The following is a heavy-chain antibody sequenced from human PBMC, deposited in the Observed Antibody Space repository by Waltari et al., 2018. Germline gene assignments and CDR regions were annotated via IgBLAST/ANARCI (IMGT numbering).Heavy chain of an antibody. Sequence: QVQLVQSGAEVKKPGASVKVSCKASGYTFTGYYMHWVRQAPGQGLEWMGWINPKSGGTNYAQKCQGWVTMTRDTSISTAYMELSRLRSDDTAVYYCARESYSSSGGVDYWGQGTLVTVSS. CDR3: ARESYSSSGGVDY. D-gene: IGHD6-13*01. J-gene: IGHJ4*02. CDR2: INPKSGGT. CDR1: GYTFTGYY. V-gene: IGHV1-2*04.